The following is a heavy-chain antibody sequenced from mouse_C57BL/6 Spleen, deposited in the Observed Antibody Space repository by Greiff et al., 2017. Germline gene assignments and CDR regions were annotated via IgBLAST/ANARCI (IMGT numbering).Heavy chain of an antibody. CDR3: ARYGSNYYYAMDY. CDR1: GFTFTDYY. CDR2: IRNKANGYTT. D-gene: IGHD2-5*01. Sequence: EVQVVESGGGLVQPGGSLSLSCAASGFTFTDYYMSWVRQPPGKALEWLGFIRNKANGYTTEYSASVKGRFTISRDNSQSILYLQMNALRAEDSATYYCARYGSNYYYAMDYWGQGTSVTVSS. J-gene: IGHJ4*01. V-gene: IGHV7-3*01.